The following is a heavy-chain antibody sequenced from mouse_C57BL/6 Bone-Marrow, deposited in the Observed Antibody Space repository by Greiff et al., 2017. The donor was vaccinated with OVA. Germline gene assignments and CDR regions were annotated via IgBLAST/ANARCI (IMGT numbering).Heavy chain of an antibody. CDR2: ISYDGSN. CDR1: GYSITSGYY. Sequence: ESGPGLVKPSQSLSLTCSVTGYSITSGYYWNWIRQFPGNKLEWMGYISYDGSNNYNPSLNNRISITRDTSKNQFFLKLNSVTTEDTATYYCARDKYYFDYWGQGTTLTVSS. D-gene: IGHD2-10*02. CDR3: ARDKYYFDY. J-gene: IGHJ2*01. V-gene: IGHV3-6*01.